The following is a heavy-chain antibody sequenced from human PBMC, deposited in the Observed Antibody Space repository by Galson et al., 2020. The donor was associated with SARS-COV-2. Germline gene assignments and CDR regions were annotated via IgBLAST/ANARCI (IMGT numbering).Heavy chain of an antibody. V-gene: IGHV3-30*04. CDR1: GFTFSSYA. CDR3: ARDRDYYGSGSPGWYFDL. J-gene: IGHJ2*01. CDR2: ISYDGSNK. D-gene: IGHD3-10*01. Sequence: GGSLRLSCAASGFTFSSYAMHWVRQAPGKGLEWVAVISYDGSNKYYADSVKGRFTISRDNSKNTLYLQMNSLRAEDTAVYYCARDRDYYGSGSPGWYFDLWGRGTLVTVSS.